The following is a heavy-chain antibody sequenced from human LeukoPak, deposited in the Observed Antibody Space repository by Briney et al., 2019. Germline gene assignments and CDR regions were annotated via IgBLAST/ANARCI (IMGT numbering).Heavy chain of an antibody. V-gene: IGHV3-30*04. D-gene: IGHD3-10*01. CDR1: GFNFNNYA. J-gene: IGHJ4*02. CDR2: ISYDGTNK. Sequence: GGSLRLSCAASGFNFNNYAMFWVRQAPGKGLDWVAGISYDGTNKYYADSVKGRFTISRDTSKSTLYLQMNSLRADDTAVYFCARAYDYGSKSHYFDFWGQGTLVTVSS. CDR3: ARAYDYGSKSHYFDF.